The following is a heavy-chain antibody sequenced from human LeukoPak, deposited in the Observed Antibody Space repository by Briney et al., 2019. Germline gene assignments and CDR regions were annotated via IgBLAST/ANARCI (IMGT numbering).Heavy chain of an antibody. D-gene: IGHD4-17*01. V-gene: IGHV3-48*03. J-gene: IGHJ4*02. CDR2: ISSSGSTI. CDR1: GFSFSSYE. CDR3: ARGRTTVTRIGQPNDY. Sequence: GGSLRLSCAASGFSFSSYEMNWVRQAPGKGLEWVSYISSSGSTIYYADSVKGRFTISRDNAKNSLYLQMNSLRAEDTAVYYCARGRTTVTRIGQPNDYWGQGTLVTVSS.